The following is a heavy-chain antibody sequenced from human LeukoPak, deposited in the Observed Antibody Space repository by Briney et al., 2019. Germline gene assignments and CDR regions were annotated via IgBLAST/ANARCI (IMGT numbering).Heavy chain of an antibody. CDR2: INTNTGNP. J-gene: IGHJ6*03. CDR3: ARNTIFGVVTGYYYYYMDV. V-gene: IGHV7-4-1*02. CDR1: GYTFTSYA. D-gene: IGHD3-3*01. Sequence: ASVKVSCKASGYTFTSYAMNWVRQAPGQGLEWMGWINTNTGNPTYAQGFTGRFVSSLDTSVSTAYLQISSLKAEDTAVYYCARNTIFGVVTGYYYYYMDVWGKGTTVTVSS.